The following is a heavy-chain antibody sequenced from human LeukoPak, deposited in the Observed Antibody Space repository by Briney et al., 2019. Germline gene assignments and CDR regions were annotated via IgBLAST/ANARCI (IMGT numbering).Heavy chain of an antibody. Sequence: ASVKVSCKASGYTFTSYNMHWVRQAPGQGLEWMGIINPSGGSTSYAQKFQGRVTMTRDTSTSTVYMELSSLRSEDTAVYYCARSYCGGDCSDAEYFQHWGQGTLVTVSS. J-gene: IGHJ1*01. V-gene: IGHV1-46*01. D-gene: IGHD2-21*02. CDR3: ARSYCGGDCSDAEYFQH. CDR1: GYTFTSYN. CDR2: INPSGGST.